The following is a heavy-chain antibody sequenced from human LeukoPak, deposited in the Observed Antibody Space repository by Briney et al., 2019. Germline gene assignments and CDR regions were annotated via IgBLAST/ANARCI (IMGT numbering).Heavy chain of an antibody. D-gene: IGHD3-10*01. CDR2: IWYDGSNK. J-gene: IGHJ4*02. CDR3: ARNPYYYGSGSLAPFDY. Sequence: PGGSLRLSCAASGFTFSSYGMHWVRQAPGKGLEWVAVIWYDGSNKYYADSVKGRFTISRDNSKNTLYLQMNSLRAEDTAVYYCARNPYYYGSGSLAPFDYWGQGTLVTVSS. CDR1: GFTFSSYG. V-gene: IGHV3-33*01.